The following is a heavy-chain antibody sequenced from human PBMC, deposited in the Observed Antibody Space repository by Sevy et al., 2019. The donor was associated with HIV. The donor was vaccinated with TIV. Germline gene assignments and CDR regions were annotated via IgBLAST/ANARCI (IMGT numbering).Heavy chain of an antibody. V-gene: IGHV1-18*01. D-gene: IGHD2-15*01. CDR1: GYTFTSYG. Sequence: ASVKVSCKASGYTFTSYGISWVRQAPGQGLEWMGWISAYNGNTNYAQKLQGRVTMTTDTSTSTAYMELRSLRSDDTAVYYCARGNKLRVYYYYGMDVWGQGTTVTVSS. CDR3: ARGNKLRVYYYYGMDV. J-gene: IGHJ6*02. CDR2: ISAYNGNT.